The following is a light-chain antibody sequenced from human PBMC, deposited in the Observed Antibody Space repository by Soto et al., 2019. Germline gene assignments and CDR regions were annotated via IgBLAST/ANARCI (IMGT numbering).Light chain of an antibody. CDR2: DAY. Sequence: DIQMTQSPSTLSASVGDRVTITCRASQSIGMWLAWFQQKPGKAPKVLIHDAYSLESGVPSRFSGSGSGTEFTLTISSLQPEDSATSYCQPYNSYSKAFGQGTKVDIK. CDR1: QSIGMW. V-gene: IGKV1-5*01. CDR3: QPYNSYSKA. J-gene: IGKJ1*01.